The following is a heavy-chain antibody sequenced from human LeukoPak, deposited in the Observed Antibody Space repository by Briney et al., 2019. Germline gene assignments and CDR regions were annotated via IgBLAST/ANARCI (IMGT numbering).Heavy chain of an antibody. CDR1: GGSISSSSYY. J-gene: IGHJ4*02. CDR2: INHSGST. D-gene: IGHD3-10*01. CDR3: ATGNFGEPLPFGY. Sequence: PSETLSFTCTVSGGSISSSSYYWGWIRQPPGKGLEWIGEINHSGSTNYNPSLKSRVTISVDTSKNQFSLKLSSVTAADTAVYYCATGNFGEPLPFGYWGQGTLVTVSS. V-gene: IGHV4-39*07.